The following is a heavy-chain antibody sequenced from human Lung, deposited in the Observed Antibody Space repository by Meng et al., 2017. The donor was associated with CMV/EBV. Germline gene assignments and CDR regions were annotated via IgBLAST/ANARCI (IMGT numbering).Heavy chain of an antibody. Sequence: CKASGYTFTGYYMHWVRQAPGQRLEWMGWINPNSGGTNYAQKFQGRVTMTRDTSISTAYMELSRLRSDDTAVYYCAREGGSTADWFDPWGQGTLVTVSS. D-gene: IGHD2-2*01. CDR2: INPNSGGT. V-gene: IGHV1-2*02. CDR3: AREGGSTADWFDP. CDR1: GYTFTGYY. J-gene: IGHJ5*02.